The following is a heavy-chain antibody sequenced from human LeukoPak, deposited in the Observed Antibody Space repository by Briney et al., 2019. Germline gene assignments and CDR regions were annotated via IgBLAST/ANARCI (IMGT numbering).Heavy chain of an antibody. D-gene: IGHD2-15*01. CDR3: AKDLEGGGSEPGDFDY. CDR2: ISGSGGST. V-gene: IGHV3-23*01. J-gene: IGHJ4*02. Sequence: QSGGSLRLSCAASGFTFSSYAMSWVRQAPGKGLEWVSAISGSGGSTYYADSVKGRFTISRDNSKNTLYLQMNSLRAEDTAVYYCAKDLEGGGSEPGDFDYWGQGTLVTVSS. CDR1: GFTFSSYA.